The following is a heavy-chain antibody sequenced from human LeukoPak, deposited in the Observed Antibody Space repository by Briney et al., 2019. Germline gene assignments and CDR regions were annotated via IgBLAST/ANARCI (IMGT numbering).Heavy chain of an antibody. D-gene: IGHD6-19*01. CDR2: IYSGGST. J-gene: IGHJ4*02. V-gene: IGHV3-53*01. CDR1: GFTVSSNY. Sequence: GSLRLSCAASGFTVSSNYMSWVRQAPGMGLEWVSVIYSGGSTYYADSVKGRFTISRDNSKNTLYLQMNSLRAEDTAVYYCARESGYSSGWYEGYFDFWGQGTLVTVSS. CDR3: ARESGYSSGWYEGYFDF.